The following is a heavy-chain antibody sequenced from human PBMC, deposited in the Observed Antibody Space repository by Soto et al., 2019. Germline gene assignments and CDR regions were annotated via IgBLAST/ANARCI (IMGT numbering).Heavy chain of an antibody. CDR1: GFTFSSYS. CDR2: ISSSSSYI. J-gene: IGHJ4*02. Sequence: EVQLVESGGGLVKPGGSLRLSWAASGFTFSSYSMKWVRQAPGKGLEWVSSISSSSSYIYYADSVKGRFTISRDNAKNSLYLQMNSLRAEDTAVYYCARDNARGDYSIDYWGQGTLVTVSS. D-gene: IGHD4-17*01. V-gene: IGHV3-21*01. CDR3: ARDNARGDYSIDY.